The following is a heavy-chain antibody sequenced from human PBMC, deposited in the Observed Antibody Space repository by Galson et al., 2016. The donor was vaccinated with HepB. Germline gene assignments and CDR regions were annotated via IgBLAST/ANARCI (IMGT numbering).Heavy chain of an antibody. CDR3: ARILAPAEVDY. D-gene: IGHD1-14*01. CDR1: GYTFTSCD. Sequence: SVKVSCKASGYTFTSCDINWVRQAPGQGLEWMGWISVYNGNTNYAQKFHGRLTMTADTSTTTAYMELRSLRSDDTAVYYGARILAPAEVDYWGQGTLVTVSS. CDR2: ISVYNGNT. J-gene: IGHJ4*02. V-gene: IGHV1-18*01.